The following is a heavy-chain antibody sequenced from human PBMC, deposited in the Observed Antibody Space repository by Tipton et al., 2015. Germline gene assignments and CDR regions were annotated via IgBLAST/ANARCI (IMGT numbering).Heavy chain of an antibody. D-gene: IGHD2/OR15-2a*01. CDR3: GGVLLGY. CDR2: INEDGSEK. J-gene: IGHJ4*02. CDR1: GFPFSSYW. Sequence: SLRLSCAASGFPFSSYWMSWVRQAPGKGLEWVAKINEDGSEKQYADSVKGRFTISRDNAKNSFYLQMNSLRAEDTAVYYRGGVLLGYGGQGNLVTVSS. V-gene: IGHV3-7*04.